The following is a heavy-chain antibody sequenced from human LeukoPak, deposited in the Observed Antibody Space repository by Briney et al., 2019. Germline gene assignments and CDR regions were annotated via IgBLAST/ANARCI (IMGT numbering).Heavy chain of an antibody. CDR2: ISSGGSTI. CDR1: GFTFSSFE. D-gene: IGHD3-3*02. Sequence: PGGSLRLSCAASGFTFSSFEMKWVRQAPGKGLEWVSYISSGGSTIYYADSVKGRFTISRDNAKNSLHLQMNSLRAEDTALYYCARGQHLGAFDIWGQGTMVTVSS. CDR3: ARGQHLGAFDI. V-gene: IGHV3-48*03. J-gene: IGHJ3*02.